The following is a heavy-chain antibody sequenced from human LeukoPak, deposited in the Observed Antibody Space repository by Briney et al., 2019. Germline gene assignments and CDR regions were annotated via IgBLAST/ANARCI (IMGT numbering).Heavy chain of an antibody. CDR2: ISSSGSTI. J-gene: IGHJ4*02. V-gene: IGHV3-48*03. D-gene: IGHD2-15*01. CDR3: AREGPVGLVAVPRGYFDY. Sequence: GGSLRLSCAASGFTFSSYEMNWVRQAPGKGLEWVSYISSSGSTIYYADSVKGRFTISRDNAKNSLYLQMNSLRAEDTAVYYCAREGPVGLVAVPRGYFDYWGQGTLVTVSS. CDR1: GFTFSSYE.